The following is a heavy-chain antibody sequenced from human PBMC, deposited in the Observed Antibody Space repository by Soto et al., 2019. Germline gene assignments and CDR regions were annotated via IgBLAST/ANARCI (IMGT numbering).Heavy chain of an antibody. D-gene: IGHD3-16*02. J-gene: IGHJ5*02. CDR3: ARLLLSRVDFDP. CDR1: GGTFSSYT. V-gene: IGHV1-69*13. Sequence: SVKVSRTASGGTFSSYTISCVRQAPGQGLEWMGGIIPIFGTANYAQKFQGRVTITADESTSTAYMELSSLRSEDTAVYYCARLLLSRVDFDPWGQGTLVTVSS. CDR2: IIPIFGTA.